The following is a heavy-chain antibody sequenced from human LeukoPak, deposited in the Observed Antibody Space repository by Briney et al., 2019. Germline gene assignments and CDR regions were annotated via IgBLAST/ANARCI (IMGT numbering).Heavy chain of an antibody. Sequence: SGPTLVNPTQTLTLTCTFSGFSLSTRGVGMGWIRQPPGKALEWLGLIFGDDDKRYRPSLQSRLTITKDTSKKQVVLTLTNMDPVDTGTYYCAHILWTVTSPFDYWGQGTLVTVSS. V-gene: IGHV2-5*02. J-gene: IGHJ4*02. D-gene: IGHD4-17*01. CDR2: IFGDDDK. CDR1: GFSLSTRGVG. CDR3: AHILWTVTSPFDY.